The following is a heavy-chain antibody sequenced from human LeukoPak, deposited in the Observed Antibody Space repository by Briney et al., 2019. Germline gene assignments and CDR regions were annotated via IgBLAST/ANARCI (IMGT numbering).Heavy chain of an antibody. CDR2: IYYSGST. Sequence: SQTLSLTCTVSGGSISSGDYYWGWIRQPPGKGLEWIGYIYYSGSTYYNPSLKSRVTISVDTSKNQFSLKLSSVTAADTAVYYCARDNSEMATKGHDAFDIWGQGTMVTVSS. J-gene: IGHJ3*02. V-gene: IGHV4-30-4*01. CDR1: GGSISSGDYY. D-gene: IGHD5-24*01. CDR3: ARDNSEMATKGHDAFDI.